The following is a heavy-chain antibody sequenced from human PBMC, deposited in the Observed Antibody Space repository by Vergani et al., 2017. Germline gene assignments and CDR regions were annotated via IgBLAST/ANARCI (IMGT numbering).Heavy chain of an antibody. J-gene: IGHJ4*02. CDR1: GYTFTNYY. CDR2: INPSGGST. Sequence: QVPLVQSGAEVKKPGASVRVSCKTSGYTFTNYYIHWVRQAPGQGLEWMGIINPSGGSTTYAQQFQGRLTMTRDTSTSTVYMDLSNLRSEDTAVYYCARPHGDILPPDPRRLDYWGQGTLVTVSS. V-gene: IGHV1-46*03. CDR3: ARPHGDILPPDPRRLDY.